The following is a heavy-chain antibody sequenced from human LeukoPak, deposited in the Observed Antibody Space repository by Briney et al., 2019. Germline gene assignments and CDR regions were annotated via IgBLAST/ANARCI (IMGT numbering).Heavy chain of an antibody. CDR3: AKDGYAMVSFFDY. CDR1: GFTFSSYA. V-gene: IGHV3-23*01. Sequence: PGGSLRPSCAASGFTFSSYAMTWVRQAPGKGLEWVSGISGSGGNTYYADSVKGRFTISRDNSKNTLYLQLNSLRAEDTAVYYCAKDGYAMVSFFDYWGQGTLVSVSS. CDR2: ISGSGGNT. D-gene: IGHD4/OR15-4a*01. J-gene: IGHJ4*02.